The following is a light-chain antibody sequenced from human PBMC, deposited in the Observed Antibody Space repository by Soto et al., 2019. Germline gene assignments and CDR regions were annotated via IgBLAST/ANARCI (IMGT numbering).Light chain of an antibody. V-gene: IGKV3-15*01. CDR2: GAF. CDR1: QSVATSQ. J-gene: IGKJ1*01. Sequence: EIVLTQSPGTLSLSPGERATLFCRASQSVATSQLAWYQQKPGQAPRLLIYGAFTRATGIPARFSGTGSGTEFTLTIRSLQSEDFALYYCKQYNDWPLTFGQGTKVDIK. CDR3: KQYNDWPLT.